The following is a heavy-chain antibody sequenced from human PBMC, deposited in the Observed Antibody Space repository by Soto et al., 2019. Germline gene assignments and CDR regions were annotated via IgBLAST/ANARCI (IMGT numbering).Heavy chain of an antibody. V-gene: IGHV1-2*04. D-gene: IGHD6-13*01. J-gene: IGHJ6*02. Sequence: GASVKVSCKASGYTFTGYYMHWVRQAPGQGLEWMGWINPNSGGTNYAQKFQGWVTMTRDTSISTAYMELSRLRSDDTAVYYCAIIAAAGKPLPDYYYGMDVWGQGTTVTVSS. CDR3: AIIAAAGKPLPDYYYGMDV. CDR2: INPNSGGT. CDR1: GYTFTGYY.